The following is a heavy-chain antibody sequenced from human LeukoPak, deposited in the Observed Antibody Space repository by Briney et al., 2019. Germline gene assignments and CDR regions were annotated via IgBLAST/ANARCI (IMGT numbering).Heavy chain of an antibody. CDR1: GFTFSSYW. V-gene: IGHV3-7*03. Sequence: PGGSLRLSCAASGFTFSSYWMSWVRQAPGKGLEWVANIKQDGGVKYYVDSVKGRFTISRDNAKNSLYLQMNSLRAEDTAVYYCASQFRRLWFGELLIWGQGTLVTVSS. D-gene: IGHD3-10*01. CDR2: IKQDGGVK. CDR3: ASQFRRLWFGELLI. J-gene: IGHJ4*02.